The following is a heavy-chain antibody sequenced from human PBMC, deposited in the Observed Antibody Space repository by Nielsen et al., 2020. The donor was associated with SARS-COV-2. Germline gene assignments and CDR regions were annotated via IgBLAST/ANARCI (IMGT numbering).Heavy chain of an antibody. Sequence: GGSLRLSCAASEFTFRNYDMHWVRQVTGKGLEWVATIGTGVDTYYPDSVKGRFTISRENAKNSLCLQMNSLRVDDTAVYYCARGFHGGFDYWGQGTLVTVSS. CDR1: EFTFRNYD. CDR3: ARGFHGGFDY. V-gene: IGHV3-13*01. CDR2: IGTGVDT. J-gene: IGHJ4*02. D-gene: IGHD2-15*01.